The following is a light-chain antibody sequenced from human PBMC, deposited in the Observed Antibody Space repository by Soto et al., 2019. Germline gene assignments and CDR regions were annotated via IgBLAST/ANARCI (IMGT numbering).Light chain of an antibody. CDR1: SSDVGGYNY. V-gene: IGLV2-8*01. CDR3: CSSAGSNYV. J-gene: IGLJ1*01. CDR2: EVS. Sequence: QSALTQPPSASGSPGQSVTISCTGTSSDVGGYNYVSWYQQHPGKAPKLMIYEVSQRTSGVPDRFSGSKSGNTASLTVSGLQAEDEADYYCCSSAGSNYVFGTGTKLTVL.